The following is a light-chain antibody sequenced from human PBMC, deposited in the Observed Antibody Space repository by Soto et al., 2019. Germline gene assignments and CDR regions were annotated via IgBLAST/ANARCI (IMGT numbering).Light chain of an antibody. V-gene: IGKV1-39*01. CDR3: QKSYTIPWT. CDR1: QPISSH. Sequence: DIQLTQSPSSLTASVGDRVTITYRASQPISSHLNWFQQKPGKAPRLLIYAGSRLLGGVPLRFSASESGTDSTLTISSLQPEDFATYFCQKSYTIPWTFGLGTKVDIK. CDR2: AGS. J-gene: IGKJ1*01.